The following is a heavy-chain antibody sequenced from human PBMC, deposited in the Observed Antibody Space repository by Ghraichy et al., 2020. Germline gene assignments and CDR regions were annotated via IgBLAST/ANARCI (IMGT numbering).Heavy chain of an antibody. D-gene: IGHD2-8*02. CDR2: IKQDGSEK. V-gene: IGHV3-7*01. J-gene: IGHJ4*02. Sequence: GGSLRLSCAASGFTFSSYWISWVRQAPGKGLEWVANIKQDGSEKYYVDSVKGRFTISRDNAKNSLYLQMNSLRAEDTAVYYCARGFYWYAYWGQGTLVTVSS. CDR1: GFTFSSYW. CDR3: ARGFYWYAY.